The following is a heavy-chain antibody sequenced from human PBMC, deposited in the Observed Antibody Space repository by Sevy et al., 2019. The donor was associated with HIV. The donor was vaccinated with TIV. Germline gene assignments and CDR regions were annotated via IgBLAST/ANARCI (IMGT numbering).Heavy chain of an antibody. CDR2: IYSGGST. V-gene: IGHV3-53*01. Sequence: GGSLRLSCAASGFTVSSNYMSWVRQAPGKGLEWVSVIYSGGSTYYADSVKGRFTISRDNSKNTLYLKMNSLRAEDTAVYYCARGSHGYDYVWGSYYFDYWGQGTLVTVSS. D-gene: IGHD3-16*01. CDR3: ARGSHGYDYVWGSYYFDY. J-gene: IGHJ4*02. CDR1: GFTVSSNY.